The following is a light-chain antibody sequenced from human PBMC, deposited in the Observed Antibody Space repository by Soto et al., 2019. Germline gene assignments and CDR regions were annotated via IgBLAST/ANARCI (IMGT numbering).Light chain of an antibody. CDR3: QQYNDWPYT. V-gene: IGKV3-15*01. J-gene: IGKJ2*01. CDR2: GAS. Sequence: EIVMTQSPATLSVSPGERATLSCRASHSVNSNFAWYHQKSGQAPRLLIYGASTRATGIPARFSGSGSGTEFTLTISSLQSEDCAVYYCQQYNDWPYTFGQGTRVEI. CDR1: HSVNSN.